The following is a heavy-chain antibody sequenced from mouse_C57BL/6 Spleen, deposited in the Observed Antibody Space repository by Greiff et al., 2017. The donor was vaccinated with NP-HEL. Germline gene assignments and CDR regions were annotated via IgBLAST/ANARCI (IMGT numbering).Heavy chain of an antibody. D-gene: IGHD4-1*01. CDR3: ARRGVELGYFDY. V-gene: IGHV1-76*01. J-gene: IGHJ2*01. CDR2: IYPGSGNT. CDR1: GYTFTDYY. Sequence: VQLQQSGAELVRPGASVKLSCKASGYTFTDYYINWVKQRPGQGLEWIARIYPGSGNTYYNEKFKGKATLTAEKSSSTAYMQLSSLTSEDSAVYFCARRGVELGYFDYWGQGTTLTVSS.